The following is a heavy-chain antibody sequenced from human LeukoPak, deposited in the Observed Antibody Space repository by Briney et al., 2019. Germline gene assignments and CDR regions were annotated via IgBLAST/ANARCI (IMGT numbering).Heavy chain of an antibody. Sequence: PSETLSLTCTGSGGSVSSGSYYWSWIRQPPGKGLEWIGYIYYSGSTNYNPSLKSRVTISVDTSKNQFSPKLSSVTAADTAVYYCARDRDYYGSGSWGQGTLVTVSS. V-gene: IGHV4-61*01. CDR1: GGSVSSGSYY. CDR3: ARDRDYYGSGS. J-gene: IGHJ4*02. D-gene: IGHD3-10*01. CDR2: IYYSGST.